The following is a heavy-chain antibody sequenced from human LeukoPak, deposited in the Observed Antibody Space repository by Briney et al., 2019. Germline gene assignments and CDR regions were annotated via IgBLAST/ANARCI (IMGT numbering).Heavy chain of an antibody. CDR3: TREGGAFSPSGF. CDR2: VSLKGAT. V-gene: IGHV4-4*02. Sequence: SETLSLTCAVSGGSIITTNWWSWVRQPPGKGLEWIGEVSLKGATNYSPSLESRVSMSIDKSKNHLSLKLRSVTAADTATYYCTREGGAFSPSGFWGQGTLVTVSS. J-gene: IGHJ1*01. D-gene: IGHD1-26*01. CDR1: GGSIITTNW.